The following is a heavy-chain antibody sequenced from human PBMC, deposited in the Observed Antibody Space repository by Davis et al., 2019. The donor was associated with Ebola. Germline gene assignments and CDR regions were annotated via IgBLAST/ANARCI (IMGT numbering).Heavy chain of an antibody. CDR3: ARDATTVKTIGFDP. V-gene: IGHV1-18*01. Sequence: AASVKVSCKTSGYTFSGYAISWVRQAPGQGLEWIGRINVYNGHTNYAQNFQGRVTVSTDTSTSIAYKELRRLRSDDTALYYCARDATTVKTIGFDPWGQGTLVTVSS. D-gene: IGHD4-17*01. J-gene: IGHJ5*02. CDR1: GYTFSGYA. CDR2: INVYNGHT.